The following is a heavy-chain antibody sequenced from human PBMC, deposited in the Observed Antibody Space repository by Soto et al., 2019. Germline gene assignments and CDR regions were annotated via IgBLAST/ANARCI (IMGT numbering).Heavy chain of an antibody. CDR3: ARADLYDSSGYYFDY. D-gene: IGHD3-22*01. V-gene: IGHV4-59*01. Sequence: LSLTCTVSGGSISSYYWSWIRQPPGKGLEWIGYIYYSGSTNYNPSLKSRVTISVDTSKNQFSLKLSSVTAADTAVYYCARADLYDSSGYYFDYWGQGTLVTVSS. CDR1: GGSISSYY. J-gene: IGHJ4*02. CDR2: IYYSGST.